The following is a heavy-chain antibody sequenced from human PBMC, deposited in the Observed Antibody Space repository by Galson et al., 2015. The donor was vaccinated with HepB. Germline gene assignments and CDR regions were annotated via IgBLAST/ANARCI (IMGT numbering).Heavy chain of an antibody. CDR2: IGRDLNYI. V-gene: IGHV3-21*03. Sequence: LRLSCAASGFTFSPFGMTWVRQAPGKGLEWVSVIGRDLNYIHYADSVKGRFITSSDNAKNTVYLQMNSLRVEDSGVYYCARDASEWSRDYWGQGTLVTVSS. J-gene: IGHJ4*02. CDR1: GFTFSPFG. CDR3: ARDASEWSRDY. D-gene: IGHD3-3*01.